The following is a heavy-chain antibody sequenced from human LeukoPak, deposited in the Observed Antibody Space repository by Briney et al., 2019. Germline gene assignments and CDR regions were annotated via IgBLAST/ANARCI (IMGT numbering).Heavy chain of an antibody. D-gene: IGHD5-18*01. V-gene: IGHV4-34*01. CDR1: GGSFSGYY. CDR2: INHSGST. Sequence: PSESLSLTCAVYGGSFSGYYWSWIRQPPGKGLEWIEEINHSGSTNYNPYLKSRVTISVDTSKNQFSLKLSSVTAADTAVYYCARGAGRYRNYYYYMDVWGKGTTVTVSS. CDR3: ARGAGRYRNYYYYMDV. J-gene: IGHJ6*03.